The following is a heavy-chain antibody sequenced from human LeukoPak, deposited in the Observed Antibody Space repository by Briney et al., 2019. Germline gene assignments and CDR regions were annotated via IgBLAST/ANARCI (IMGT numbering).Heavy chain of an antibody. CDR3: PKMQGYFDY. Sequence: GGSLRLSCAASGFTFSTYGMSWVRQAPGKGLEWVSAVSGTGTTYYADSVRGRFIISRDNSRNTLYLQMNSLRAEDTAAHYCPKMQGYFDYWGQGTLVTVSS. CDR1: GFTFSTYG. V-gene: IGHV3-23*01. J-gene: IGHJ4*02. CDR2: VSGTGTT.